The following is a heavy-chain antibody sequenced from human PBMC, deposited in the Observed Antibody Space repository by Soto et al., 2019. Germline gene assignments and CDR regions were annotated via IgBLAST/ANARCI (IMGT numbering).Heavy chain of an antibody. J-gene: IGHJ4*02. CDR1: GYTFIDNY. V-gene: IGHV1-46*01. CDR2: ITSRGGST. CDR3: ARGEWELWAFDY. Sequence: QVQLVQSGAEVKKPGASVKVSCKASGYTFIDNYMQWVRQAPGQGLEWMGVITSRGGSTTYAPKFQGRVTLTSDTSTSTVYMELGSLTSDDTAVYYCARGEWELWAFDYWGQGPLVTVSS. D-gene: IGHD1-26*01.